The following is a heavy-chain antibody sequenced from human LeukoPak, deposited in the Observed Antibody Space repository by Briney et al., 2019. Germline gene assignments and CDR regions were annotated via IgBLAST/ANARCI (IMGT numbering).Heavy chain of an antibody. J-gene: IGHJ6*03. CDR2: IYTSGST. CDR3: ARGRITMVRGGYYYMDV. CDR1: GGSISSYY. V-gene: IGHV4-4*07. D-gene: IGHD3-10*01. Sequence: SETLSLTCTVSGGSISSYYWSWIRQPAGKGLEWIGRIYTSGSTNYNPSLKSRVTMSVDTSKNQFSLKLSSVTAADTAVYYCARGRITMVRGGYYYMDVWGKGTTVTVSS.